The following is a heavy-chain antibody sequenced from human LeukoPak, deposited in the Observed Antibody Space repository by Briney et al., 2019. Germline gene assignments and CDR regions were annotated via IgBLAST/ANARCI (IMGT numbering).Heavy chain of an antibody. Sequence: GGSLRLSCAASGFTFSSYSMNWVRQAPGKGLEWVSSISSSSSYIYYADSVKGRFTISRDNAKNSLYLQMNSLRAEDTAVYYCASLGIAAAGTIDYWGQGTLVTVSS. CDR3: ASLGIAAAGTIDY. J-gene: IGHJ4*02. CDR2: ISSSSSYI. V-gene: IGHV3-21*01. CDR1: GFTFSSYS. D-gene: IGHD6-13*01.